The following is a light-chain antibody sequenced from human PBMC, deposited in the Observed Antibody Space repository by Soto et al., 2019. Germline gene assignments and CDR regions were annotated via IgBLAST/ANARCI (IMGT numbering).Light chain of an antibody. CDR1: QSVCNN. CDR2: GAS. CDR3: QPYVSWWPLT. V-gene: IGKV3-15*01. Sequence: EILMTQSPATVSVSPGDRATLYCRASQSVCNNFAGCQSIPGQSNSILVFGASVRATGVTDRLSGSRCGTELTLSISNLQSAESAVYYCQPYVSWWPLTLGGGTKV. J-gene: IGKJ4*01.